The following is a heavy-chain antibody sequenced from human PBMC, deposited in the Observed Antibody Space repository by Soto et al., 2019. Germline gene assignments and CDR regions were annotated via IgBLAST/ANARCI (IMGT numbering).Heavy chain of an antibody. V-gene: IGHV3-7*01. D-gene: IGHD6-25*01. Sequence: EVQLVESGGGLVQPGESLRLSCAASGFIFRNYLMSWVRQAPGRGLEWVANIKEDGSERYYVDSVNGRFTISRDNAKNSLYLEMTRPRADDTAIYYWAREKRANGYFDYWGQGTRVTVSS. CDR3: AREKRANGYFDY. CDR2: IKEDGSER. CDR1: GFIFRNYL. J-gene: IGHJ4*02.